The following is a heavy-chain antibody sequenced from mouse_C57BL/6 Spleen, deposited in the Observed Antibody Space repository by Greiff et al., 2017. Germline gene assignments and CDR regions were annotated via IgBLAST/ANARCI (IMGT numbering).Heavy chain of an antibody. CDR3: ARGDYDGGYFVV. Sequence: EVMLVESGGGLVKPGGSLKLSCAASGFTFSDYGMHWVRQAPEKGLEWVAYISSGSSTIYYADKVKGRFTISRDNAKNTLFLQMTSLRSEDTAMYYCARGDYDGGYFVVWGTGTTVTVSS. CDR2: ISSGSSTI. CDR1: GFTFSDYG. D-gene: IGHD2-4*01. J-gene: IGHJ1*03. V-gene: IGHV5-17*01.